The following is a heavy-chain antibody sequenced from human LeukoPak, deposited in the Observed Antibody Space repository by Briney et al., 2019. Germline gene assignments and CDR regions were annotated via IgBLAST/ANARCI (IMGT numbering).Heavy chain of an antibody. V-gene: IGHV3-21*01. J-gene: IGHJ4*02. CDR1: GFTFSSYW. CDR3: ARADWDTAMIDY. CDR2: ISSSSSYI. D-gene: IGHD5-18*01. Sequence: PGGSLRLSCAASGFTFSSYWMNWVRQAPGKGLEWVSSISSSSSYIYYTDSVKGRFTISRDNAKNSLFLQMNSLRAEDTAVYYCARADWDTAMIDYWGQGTLLTVSS.